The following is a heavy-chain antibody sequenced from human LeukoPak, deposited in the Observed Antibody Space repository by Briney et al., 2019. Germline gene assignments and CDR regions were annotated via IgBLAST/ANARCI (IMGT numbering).Heavy chain of an antibody. V-gene: IGHV4-59*08. CDR3: ARTATPYYYGSGSYYTPSYYFDY. CDR1: GGSISSYY. D-gene: IGHD3-10*01. Sequence: AETLSLTCTVSGGSISSYYWSWIRQPPGKGLEWIGYVYDRGATNYNPSLKSRVTISVDTSKNQFSLKLSSVTAADTAVYYCARTATPYYYGSGSYYTPSYYFDYWGQGTLVTVPT. J-gene: IGHJ4*02. CDR2: VYDRGAT.